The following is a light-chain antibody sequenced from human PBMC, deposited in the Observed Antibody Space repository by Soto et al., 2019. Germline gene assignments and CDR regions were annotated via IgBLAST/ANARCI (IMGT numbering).Light chain of an antibody. V-gene: IGKV1-5*03. J-gene: IGKJ5*01. CDR3: QQYNTWPLT. CDR1: QNVDNW. Sequence: DVQMTQSPSTLSASVGDRGTITCRASQNVDNWLAWNHQTPRTAPKLLLSQASSLESGVTSKFSASGSGTEFTLTIRSLEPDDFAVYYCQQYNTWPLTLGPATRLEI. CDR2: QAS.